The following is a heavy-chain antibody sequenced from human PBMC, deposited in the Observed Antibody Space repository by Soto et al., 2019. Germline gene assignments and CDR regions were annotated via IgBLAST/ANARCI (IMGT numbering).Heavy chain of an antibody. CDR2: IYYSGST. D-gene: IGHD6-19*01. CDR1: GGSISSYY. CDR3: ARDKAVAGTDYYYYGMDV. Sequence: LSLTCTVSGGSISSYYWSWIRQPPGKGLEWIGYIYYSGSTNYNPSLKSRVTISVDTSKNQFSLKLSSVTAADTAVYYCARDKAVAGTDYYYYGMDVWGQGTTVTVSS. J-gene: IGHJ6*02. V-gene: IGHV4-59*01.